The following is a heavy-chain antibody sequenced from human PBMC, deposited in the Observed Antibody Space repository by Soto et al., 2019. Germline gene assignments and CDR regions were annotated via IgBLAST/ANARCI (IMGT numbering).Heavy chain of an antibody. Sequence: PSETLSLTCAVYGGSFSGYYWSWIRQPPGKGLEWIGEINHSGSTNYNPSLKSRVTISVDTSKNQFSLKLSSVTAADTAVYYCERGFIAADGTGLVMDVWAQRTTVTVSS. V-gene: IGHV4-34*01. CDR1: GGSFSGYY. J-gene: IGHJ6*02. D-gene: IGHD6-13*01. CDR3: ERGFIAADGTGLVMDV. CDR2: INHSGST.